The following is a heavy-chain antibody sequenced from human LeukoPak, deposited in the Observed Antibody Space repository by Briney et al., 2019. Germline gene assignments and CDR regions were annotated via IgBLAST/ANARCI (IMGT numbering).Heavy chain of an antibody. CDR3: ARGEKVQWLTYAYYYYYYMDV. Sequence: GGSLRLSCAASGFTFSSYAMSWVRQAPGKGLEWVSAISGSGGSTYYADSVKGRFTISRDNSKNTLYLQMNSLRAEDTAVYYCARGEKVQWLTYAYYYYYYMDVWGKGTTVTVSS. CDR1: GFTFSSYA. CDR2: ISGSGGST. D-gene: IGHD6-19*01. J-gene: IGHJ6*03. V-gene: IGHV3-23*01.